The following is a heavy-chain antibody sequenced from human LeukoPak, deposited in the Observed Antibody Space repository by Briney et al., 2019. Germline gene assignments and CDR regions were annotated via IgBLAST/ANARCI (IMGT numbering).Heavy chain of an antibody. V-gene: IGHV3-48*01. D-gene: IGHD2-2*01. CDR1: GFTFSSYS. CDR2: ISSSSSTI. J-gene: IGHJ6*03. Sequence: GGTLRLSCAASGFTFSSYSMNWVRQAPGKGLEWVSYISSSSSTIYYADSVKGRFTISRDNAKNSLYLQMNSLRAEDTAVYYCARENVVVPAAAMDLYYHYYYMDVWGKGTTVTVSS. CDR3: ARENVVVPAAAMDLYYHYYYMDV.